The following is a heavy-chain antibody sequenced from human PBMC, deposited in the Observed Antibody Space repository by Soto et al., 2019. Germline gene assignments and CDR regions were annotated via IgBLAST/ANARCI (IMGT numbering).Heavy chain of an antibody. CDR2: IYYSGST. Sequence: SETLSLTCTVSGGSISSYYWSWIRQPPGKGLEWIGYIYYSGSTYYNPSLKSRVTISVDRSKNQFSLKLSSVTAADTAVYYCARYLYYYDSSGYPSGCWFDPWGQGTLVTVSS. D-gene: IGHD3-22*01. J-gene: IGHJ5*02. CDR3: ARYLYYYDSSGYPSGCWFDP. V-gene: IGHV4-59*12. CDR1: GGSISSYY.